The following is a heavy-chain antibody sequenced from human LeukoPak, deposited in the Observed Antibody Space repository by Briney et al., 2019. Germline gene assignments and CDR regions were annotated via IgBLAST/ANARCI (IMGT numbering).Heavy chain of an antibody. CDR1: GGSISSFY. CDR2: IYYSGST. J-gene: IGHJ5*02. V-gene: IGHV4-59*01. CDR3: AAYGSGSYWGVEGWFDP. Sequence: PSETLSLTCTVSGGSISSFYWSWIRQPPGKGLEWIGYIYYSGSTNYNPSLKSRVTISVEQSKNQFYLKLSSATAADTGVYYWAAYGSGSYWGVEGWFDPWGQGTLVTVSS. D-gene: IGHD3-10*01.